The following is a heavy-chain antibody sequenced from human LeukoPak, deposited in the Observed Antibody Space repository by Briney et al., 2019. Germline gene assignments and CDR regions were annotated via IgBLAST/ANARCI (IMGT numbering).Heavy chain of an antibody. D-gene: IGHD3-22*01. Sequence: SETLSLTCTVSGDSMSPYYWSWIRQPPGKGLEWIGYIYGSGSTNFNPSLKSRVTMSKDTSKNQFSLRLSSVTAADTAVYYCTRDGKGYYHDDNLHLFDVWGQGTMVTVSA. CDR2: IYGSGST. CDR1: GDSMSPYY. CDR3: TRDGKGYYHDDNLHLFDV. J-gene: IGHJ3*01. V-gene: IGHV4-59*01.